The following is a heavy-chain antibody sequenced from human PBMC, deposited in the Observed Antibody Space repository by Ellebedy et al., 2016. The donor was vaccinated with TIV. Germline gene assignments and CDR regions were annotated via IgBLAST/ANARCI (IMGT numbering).Heavy chain of an antibody. CDR2: IYHSGST. CDR3: ARMVRGAPYYYGMDV. D-gene: IGHD3-10*01. V-gene: IGHV4-4*02. Sequence: GSLRLSXAVSGGSISSSNWWSWVRQPPGKGLEWIGEIYHSGSTNYNPSLKSRVTISVDKSKNQFSLKLSSVTAADTAVYYCARMVRGAPYYYGMDVWGQGTTVTVSS. CDR1: GGSISSSNW. J-gene: IGHJ6*02.